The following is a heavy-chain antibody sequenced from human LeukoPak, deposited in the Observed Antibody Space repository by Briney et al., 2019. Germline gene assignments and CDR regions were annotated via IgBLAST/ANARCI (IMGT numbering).Heavy chain of an antibody. V-gene: IGHV4-31*03. CDR2: IYFSGIT. CDR3: AGRISSSSHWFDP. Sequence: SETLSLTCTVSGDSVSSNNYYWTWVRQHPGKRLEWIGYIYFSGITSYNPSLKSRVTISLDTSKNQFSLKVTSVTAADTGVYYCAGRISSSSHWFDPWGQGNLVAVSS. D-gene: IGHD6-6*01. J-gene: IGHJ5*02. CDR1: GDSVSSNNYY.